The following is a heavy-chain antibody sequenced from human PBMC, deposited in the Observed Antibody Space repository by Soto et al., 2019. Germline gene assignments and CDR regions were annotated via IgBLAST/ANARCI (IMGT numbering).Heavy chain of an antibody. Sequence: GESLKISCKGFGYSFTTYWIAWVRQMPGKGLEWMGIIYPGDSDTRYSPSFQGQVTISADKSFSTAYLQWSNLKASDTAMYYCARCPWSDIVTASGAFDIWGHGTMVTVSS. J-gene: IGHJ3*02. CDR1: GYSFTTYW. CDR3: ARCPWSDIVTASGAFDI. D-gene: IGHD3-9*01. V-gene: IGHV5-51*01. CDR2: IYPGDSDT.